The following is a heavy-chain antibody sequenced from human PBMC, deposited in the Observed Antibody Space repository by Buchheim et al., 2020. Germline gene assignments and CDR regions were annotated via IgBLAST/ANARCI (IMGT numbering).Heavy chain of an antibody. D-gene: IGHD3-22*01. CDR3: ASSGVETDYDSSGSTDY. CDR1: GFTFSSYA. Sequence: QVQLVESGGGVVQPGRSLRLSCAASGFTFSSYAMHWVRQAPGKGLEWVAVISYDGSNKYYADSVKGRFTISRDNSKNTRYMQMNSLRAEDTAVYYCASSGVETDYDSSGSTDYWGQGTL. V-gene: IGHV3-30-3*01. CDR2: ISYDGSNK. J-gene: IGHJ4*02.